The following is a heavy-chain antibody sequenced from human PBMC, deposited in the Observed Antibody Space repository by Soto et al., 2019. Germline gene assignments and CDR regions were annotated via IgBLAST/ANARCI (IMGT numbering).Heavy chain of an antibody. CDR1: GFTFSNYE. Sequence: GGSLRLSCAASGFTFSNYEMNWLRQAPGKGLEWVSYIGSSGSTIYYADSVKGRFTISRDNAKNSLYLQMSSLRAEDTAVYYCARYYGAFDYWGQGTLVTVSS. D-gene: IGHD3-3*01. CDR2: IGSSGSTI. CDR3: ARYYGAFDY. J-gene: IGHJ4*02. V-gene: IGHV3-48*03.